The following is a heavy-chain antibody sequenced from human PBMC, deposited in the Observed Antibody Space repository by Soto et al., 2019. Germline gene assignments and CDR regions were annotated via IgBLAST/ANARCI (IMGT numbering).Heavy chain of an antibody. V-gene: IGHV3-21*01. J-gene: IGHJ4*02. CDR3: ARDSTLVTPHTHPFDY. CDR2: ISSSSSYI. D-gene: IGHD4-4*01. CDR1: GFTFSSYS. Sequence: GGSLRLSCAASGFTFSSYSMNWVRQAPGKGLEWVSSISSSSSYIYYADSVKGRFTISRDNAKNSLYLQMNSLRAEDTAVYYCARDSTLVTPHTHPFDYWGQGTLVTVSS.